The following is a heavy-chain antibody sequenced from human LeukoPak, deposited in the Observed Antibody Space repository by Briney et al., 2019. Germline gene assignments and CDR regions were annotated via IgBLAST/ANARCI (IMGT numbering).Heavy chain of an antibody. V-gene: IGHV1-2*02. CDR2: INPNRGGT. D-gene: IGHD2-2*01. CDR3: ATSLYCSSTNCYALYFQH. J-gene: IGHJ1*01. Sequence: GASVKVSCKASGYTFTGYYMHWVRQAPGQGLEWMGWINPNRGGTNYAQKFQGRVTVTRDTSISTAYMELSRLRSDDTAVYYCATSLYCSSTNCYALYFQHWGQGTLVTVSS. CDR1: GYTFTGYY.